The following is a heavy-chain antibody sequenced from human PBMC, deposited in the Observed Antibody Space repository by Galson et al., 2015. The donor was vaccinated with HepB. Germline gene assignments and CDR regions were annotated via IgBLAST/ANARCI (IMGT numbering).Heavy chain of an antibody. D-gene: IGHD6-13*01. Sequence: SVKVSCKASGYTFTSYAMHWVRQAPGQRLEWMGWINAGNGNTKYSQKFQGRVTITRDTSASTAYMELSSLRSEDTAVYYCASPRGQQLVGRDYYYGMDVWGQGTTVTVSS. CDR2: INAGNGNT. J-gene: IGHJ6*02. V-gene: IGHV1-3*01. CDR3: ASPRGQQLVGRDYYYGMDV. CDR1: GYTFTSYA.